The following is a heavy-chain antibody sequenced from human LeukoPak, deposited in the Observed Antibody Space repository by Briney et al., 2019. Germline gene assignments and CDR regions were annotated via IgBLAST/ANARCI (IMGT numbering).Heavy chain of an antibody. D-gene: IGHD6-19*01. CDR2: INPNSGGT. CDR3: ARVLIAVAGDY. CDR1: GYTFTGYY. J-gene: IGHJ4*02. V-gene: IGHV1-2*06. Sequence: ASVKVSCKASGYTFTGYYMHWVRQAPGQGLEWMGRINPNSGGTNYAQKFQGRVTMTRHTSISTAYMELSRLRSDDTAVYYCARVLIAVAGDYWGQGTLVTVSS.